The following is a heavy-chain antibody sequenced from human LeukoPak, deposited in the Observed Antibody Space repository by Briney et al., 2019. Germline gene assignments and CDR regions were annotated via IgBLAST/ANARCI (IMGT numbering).Heavy chain of an antibody. CDR3: AKEVLGYFDY. Sequence: GGSLRLSCAASGFTFNSYAMNWVRQAPGKGLEWVSAITGSGGRTYYADSVKGRFTISRDNSKNTLYLQMNSLRAEDTAVYYCAKEVLGYFDYWGQGALVTVSS. CDR2: ITGSGGRT. J-gene: IGHJ4*02. CDR1: GFTFNSYA. D-gene: IGHD2/OR15-2a*01. V-gene: IGHV3-23*01.